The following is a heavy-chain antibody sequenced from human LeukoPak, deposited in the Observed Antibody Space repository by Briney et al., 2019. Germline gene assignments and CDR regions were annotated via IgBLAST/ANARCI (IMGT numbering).Heavy chain of an antibody. CDR2: INPSGGST. V-gene: IGHV1-46*01. CDR3: ARGSPEDIVVVPAASPFDY. Sequence: GASVKVSCKASGYTFTSYYMHWVRQAPGQGLGWMGIINPSGGSTSYAQKFQGRVTMTRDTSTSTVYMELSSLRSEDTAVYYCARGSPEDIVVVPAASPFDYWGQGTLVTVSS. CDR1: GYTFTSYY. D-gene: IGHD2-2*01. J-gene: IGHJ4*02.